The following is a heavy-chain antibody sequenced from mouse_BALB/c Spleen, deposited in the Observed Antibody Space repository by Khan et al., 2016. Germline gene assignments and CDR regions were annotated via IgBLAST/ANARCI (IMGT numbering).Heavy chain of an antibody. CDR2: IYPYNGGT. J-gene: IGHJ4*01. D-gene: IGHD3-2*02. V-gene: IGHV1S29*02. CDR1: GYTFTDYN. CDR3: VISGVPYAMDY. Sequence: VQLKQSGPELVKPGASVKISCKASGYTFTDYNMHWVKQSHGKSLEWIGYIYPYNGGTGYNQKFKSKATLTVDNSSSTAYMELRSLTSEDSAVYYCVISGVPYAMDYWGQGTSVTVSS.